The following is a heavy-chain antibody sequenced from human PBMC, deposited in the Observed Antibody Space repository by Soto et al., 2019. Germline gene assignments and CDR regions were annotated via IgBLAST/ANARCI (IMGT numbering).Heavy chain of an antibody. V-gene: IGHV2-5*02. D-gene: IGHD3-22*01. Sequence: SGPTLVNPTQTLTLTFTFSGFSLSTPSGVGVGWIRQPPGKALEWLAFTYWDDENRYSPSLKSRLTITKDTSKNQVLLIMTNMDPVDIATYYCAHILGIRRYYGGFDYWGQVALFT. J-gene: IGHJ4*02. CDR3: AHILGIRRYYGGFDY. CDR1: GFSLSTPSGVG. CDR2: TYWDDEN.